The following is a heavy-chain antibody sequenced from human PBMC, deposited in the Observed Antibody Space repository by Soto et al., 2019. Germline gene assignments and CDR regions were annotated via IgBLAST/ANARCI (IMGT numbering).Heavy chain of an antibody. CDR1: GGSFGGYY. J-gene: IGHJ4*02. CDR2: INHSGST. V-gene: IGHV4-34*01. D-gene: IGHD3-22*01. CDR3: ASPPEDYYDSSGYYYGY. Sequence: QVQLQQWGAGLLKPSETLSLTCAVHGGSFGGYYWSWIRQPPGRGRAWLGEINHSGSTNYNPSLKSRLTISVGATKNQFSLTLTSVTAAGTVVYYCASPPEDYYDSSGYYYGYWGQGTLVTVSS.